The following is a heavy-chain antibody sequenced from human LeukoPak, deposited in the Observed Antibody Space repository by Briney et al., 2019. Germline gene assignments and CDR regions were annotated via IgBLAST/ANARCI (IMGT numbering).Heavy chain of an antibody. D-gene: IGHD4-17*01. CDR2: LSDSGVYT. CDR1: GFTFSSYA. V-gene: IGHV3-23*01. Sequence: GALRLSCAASGFTFSSYAMTWVRQAPGKGLEWVSILSDSGVYTYYADSVKGRFTISRDNSNNMLYLQMNSLRAEDTAVYYCAKKAHYDAYAKYFDYWGQGTLVTVSS. CDR3: AKKAHYDAYAKYFDY. J-gene: IGHJ4*02.